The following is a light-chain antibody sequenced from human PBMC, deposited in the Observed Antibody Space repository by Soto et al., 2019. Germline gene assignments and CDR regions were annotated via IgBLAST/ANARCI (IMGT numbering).Light chain of an antibody. CDR2: AAY. J-gene: IGKJ4*01. CDR3: QQSYSTPLT. CDR1: QSISSY. Sequence: DIQMTQSPSSLFASVGDRVTITCRASQSISSYLNWYQQKPGKAPKLLIYAAYSLQSGVPSRFSRSGSGTDFTLPISSLQPEDFATYYCQQSYSTPLTFGGGTKVEIK. V-gene: IGKV1-39*01.